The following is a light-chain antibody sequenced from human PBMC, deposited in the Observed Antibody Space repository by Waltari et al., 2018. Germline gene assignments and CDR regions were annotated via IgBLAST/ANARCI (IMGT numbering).Light chain of an antibody. CDR3: SSYTSSSTWV. J-gene: IGLJ3*02. Sequence: QSALTQPASVSGFPGQSITISCTGTSSDVGSSNYVSWYQQHPGKAPKLMIYDVTKRPSGVSNRFSGSKSGNTASLTISGLQAEDEADYYCSSYTSSSTWVFGGGTKLTVL. CDR2: DVT. V-gene: IGLV2-14*01. CDR1: SSDVGSSNY.